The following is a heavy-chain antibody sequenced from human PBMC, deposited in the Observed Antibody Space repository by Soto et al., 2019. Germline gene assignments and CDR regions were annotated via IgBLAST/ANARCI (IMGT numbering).Heavy chain of an antibody. J-gene: IGHJ4*02. CDR3: ARVMATVTTRRGLYFDY. V-gene: IGHV4-59*01. CDR2: IYYSGST. D-gene: IGHD4-17*01. CDR1: GGSISSYY. Sequence: SETLSLTCTVSGGSISSYYWSWIRQPPGKGLEWIGYIYYSGSTNYNPSLKSRVTISVDTSKNQFSLKLSSVTAADTAVYYCARVMATVTTRRGLYFDYWGQGTLVTVSS.